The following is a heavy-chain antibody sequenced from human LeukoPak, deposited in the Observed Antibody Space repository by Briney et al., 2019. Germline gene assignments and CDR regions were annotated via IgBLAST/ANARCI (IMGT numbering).Heavy chain of an antibody. CDR3: AKPRYSSSWYYFDY. CDR2: ISGSGGST. CDR1: GFTFSIFS. D-gene: IGHD6-13*01. Sequence: GGSVRLSCAVSGFTFSIFSMNWAREARGKGLEWVSAISGSGGSTYYADSVKGRFTISRDNSKNTLYLQMNSLRAEDTAVYYCAKPRYSSSWYYFDYWGQGTLVTVSS. V-gene: IGHV3-23*01. J-gene: IGHJ4*02.